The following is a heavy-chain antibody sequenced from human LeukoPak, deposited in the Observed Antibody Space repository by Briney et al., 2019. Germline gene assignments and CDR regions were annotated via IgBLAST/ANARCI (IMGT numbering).Heavy chain of an antibody. V-gene: IGHV3-49*04. Sequence: PGGSLRLSCTASGFTFGDYAMDWVRQAPGKGLEWVSFIRSRAYGGTTEYAASVKGRFTISRDDSKSIAYLQMNSLKTEDTAVYYCTGDNDILTGYPTNDYWGQGTLVTVSS. CDR3: TGDNDILTGYPTNDY. J-gene: IGHJ4*02. CDR2: IRSRAYGGTT. D-gene: IGHD3-9*01. CDR1: GFTFGDYA.